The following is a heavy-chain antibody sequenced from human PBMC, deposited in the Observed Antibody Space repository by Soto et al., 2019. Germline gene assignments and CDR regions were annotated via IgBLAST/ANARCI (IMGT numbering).Heavy chain of an antibody. CDR2: ISGSGIST. CDR3: AKEPVGPDWYFDL. CDR1: GFTFVASA. V-gene: IGHV3-23*01. Sequence: GGSLRHSCAASGFTFVASALQWVRQAPGKGLEWVSGISGSGISTHYADSVKGRFTVSRDNSKNTLYLQMNSLRAEDMAVYNCAKEPVGPDWYFDLWGRGTLVTVSS. J-gene: IGHJ2*01.